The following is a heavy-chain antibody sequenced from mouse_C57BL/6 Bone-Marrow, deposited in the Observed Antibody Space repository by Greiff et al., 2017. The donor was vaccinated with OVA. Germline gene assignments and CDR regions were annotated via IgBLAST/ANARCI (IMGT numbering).Heavy chain of an antibody. D-gene: IGHD3-2*02. CDR2: ISSGGSYT. CDR3: ATAQATRDY. CDR1: GFTFSSYG. J-gene: IGHJ2*01. V-gene: IGHV5-6*01. Sequence: EVQVVESGGDLVKPGGSLKLSCAASGFTFSSYGMSWVRQTPDKRLEWVATISSGGSYTYYPDSVKGRFTISRDNAKNTLYLQMSSLKSEDTAMYYCATAQATRDYWGQGTTLTVSS.